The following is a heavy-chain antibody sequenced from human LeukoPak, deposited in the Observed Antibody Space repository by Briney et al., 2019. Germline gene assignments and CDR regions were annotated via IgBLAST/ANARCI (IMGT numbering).Heavy chain of an antibody. CDR3: ARDGRITHGDWFDP. CDR1: GGSTSSYY. J-gene: IGHJ5*02. V-gene: IGHV4-59*01. D-gene: IGHD1-14*01. Sequence: SETLSLTCTVSGGSTSSYYWSWIRQPPGKGLEWIGYIYYSGSTNYNPSLKSRVTISVDTSKNQFSLKLSSVTAADTAVYYCARDGRITHGDWFDPWGQGTLVTVSS. CDR2: IYYSGST.